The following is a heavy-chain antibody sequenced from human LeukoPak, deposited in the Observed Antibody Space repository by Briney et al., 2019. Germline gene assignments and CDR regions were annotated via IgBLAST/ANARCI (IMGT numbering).Heavy chain of an antibody. Sequence: SETLSLTCAVSGGSISRNTYSWNWLRQPPGKGLEWIVYIYHSGSTYYNPSLGSRVTISIDRSKNPFSLKLRSVTAADTAVYYCARDRNYGDFGSYYFDDWGQGILVTVSS. CDR2: IYHSGST. J-gene: IGHJ4*02. CDR1: GGSISRNTYS. CDR3: ARDRNYGDFGSYYFDD. V-gene: IGHV4-30-2*01. D-gene: IGHD4-17*01.